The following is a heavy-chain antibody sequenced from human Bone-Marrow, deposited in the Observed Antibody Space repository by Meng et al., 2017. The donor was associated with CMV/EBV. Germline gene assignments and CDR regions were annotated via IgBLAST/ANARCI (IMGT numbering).Heavy chain of an antibody. CDR2: ISSSSSYI. CDR1: GFTFSSYG. CDR3: ATIGEYSSWYHRLDY. Sequence: GESLKISCAASGFTFSSYGMHWVRQAPGKGLEWVSSISSSSSYIYYADSVKGRFTISRDNAKNSLYLQMNSLRAEDTAVYYCATIGEYSSWYHRLDYWGQGTRVTGSS. V-gene: IGHV3-21*01. J-gene: IGHJ4*02. D-gene: IGHD6-6*01.